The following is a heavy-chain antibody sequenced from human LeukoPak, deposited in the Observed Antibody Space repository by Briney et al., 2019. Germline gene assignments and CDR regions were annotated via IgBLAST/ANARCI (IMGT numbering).Heavy chain of an antibody. J-gene: IGHJ4*02. CDR3: AKERKLLPFDC. V-gene: IGHV3-23*01. CDR2: ITGSGGST. D-gene: IGHD4-23*01. CDR1: GFTLSSYA. Sequence: GGSLRLSCAASGFTLSSYAMSWVRQAPGKGLEWVSGITGSGGSTKYADSVKGRFTISRDNSKNTLYLQLNSLRAEDTAVYYCAKERKLLPFDCWGQGTLVTVSS.